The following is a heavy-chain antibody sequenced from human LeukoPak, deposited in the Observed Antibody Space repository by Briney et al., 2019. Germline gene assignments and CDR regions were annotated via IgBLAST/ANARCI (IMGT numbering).Heavy chain of an antibody. Sequence: ASVKVSCKASGYTFTSYYMHWVRQAPGQGLEWMGIINPSGGSTSYAQKFQGRVTMTRDTSTSTVYMELSSLRSEDTAVYYCARDKNDFWSGYLYYGMDVWGQGTTVTVSS. CDR3: ARDKNDFWSGYLYYGMDV. D-gene: IGHD3-3*01. CDR2: INPSGGST. J-gene: IGHJ6*02. V-gene: IGHV1-46*01. CDR1: GYTFTSYY.